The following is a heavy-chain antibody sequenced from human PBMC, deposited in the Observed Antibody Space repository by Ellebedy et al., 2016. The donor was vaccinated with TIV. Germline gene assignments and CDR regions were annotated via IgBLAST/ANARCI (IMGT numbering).Heavy chain of an antibody. Sequence: GESLKISCAASGFTVSSNYMSWVRQAPGKGLEWVSVIYSGGSTYYADSVKGRFTISRDNSKNTLYLQMNSLRPEDTAVYYCAKVGPSGSYYFDYWGQGTLVTVSS. D-gene: IGHD1-26*01. J-gene: IGHJ4*02. V-gene: IGHV3-53*05. CDR2: IYSGGST. CDR3: AKVGPSGSYYFDY. CDR1: GFTVSSNY.